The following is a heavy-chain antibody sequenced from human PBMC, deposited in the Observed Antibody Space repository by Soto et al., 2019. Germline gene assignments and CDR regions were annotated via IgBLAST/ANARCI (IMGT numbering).Heavy chain of an antibody. V-gene: IGHV4-30-4*01. CDR3: ASFIAVAGFDY. J-gene: IGHJ4*02. D-gene: IGHD6-19*01. Sequence: SETLSLTCTVSGGSISSGDYYWSWIRQPPGKGLELIWYIFFSGSTYYNPSLKSRVTISLDTSKNQFSLKLSSVTAADTAVYYCASFIAVAGFDYWGQGTLVTVSS. CDR2: IFFSGST. CDR1: GGSISSGDYY.